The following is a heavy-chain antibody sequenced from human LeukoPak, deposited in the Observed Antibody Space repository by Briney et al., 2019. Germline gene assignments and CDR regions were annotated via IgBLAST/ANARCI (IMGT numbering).Heavy chain of an antibody. CDR2: ISGSGGIT. CDR3: AKDGTPGDY. Sequence: PGGSLRLSCAASEFTFSSSGMSWVRQAPGLGLEWVSAISGSGGITYYADSVKGRFTISRDNSKNTLYLQMSGLRADDTAVYYCAKDGTPGDYWGQGTRVTVSS. J-gene: IGHJ4*02. CDR1: EFTFSSSG. D-gene: IGHD2-15*01. V-gene: IGHV3-23*01.